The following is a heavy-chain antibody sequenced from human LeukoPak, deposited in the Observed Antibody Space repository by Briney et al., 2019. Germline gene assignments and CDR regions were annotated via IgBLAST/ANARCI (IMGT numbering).Heavy chain of an antibody. D-gene: IGHD3-3*01. CDR1: GFTFGDYA. V-gene: IGHV3-49*04. CDR3: TRALGYDFWDLMY. J-gene: IGHJ4*02. Sequence: GSLRLSXTASGFTFGDYAMSWVRQGPGKGLEWVGFIRSKAYGGTTEYAASVKGRFTISRDDSKSIAYLQMNSLKTEDTAVYYCTRALGYDFWDLMYWGQGTLVTVSS. CDR2: IRSKAYGGTT.